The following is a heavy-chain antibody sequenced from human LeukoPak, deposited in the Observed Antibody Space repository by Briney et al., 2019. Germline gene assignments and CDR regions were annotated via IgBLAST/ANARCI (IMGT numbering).Heavy chain of an antibody. D-gene: IGHD4-11*01. CDR3: AKTHDYSKYDYFDY. J-gene: IGHJ4*02. V-gene: IGHV3-23*01. CDR1: GFTFSSYA. Sequence: GGSQRLSCAASGFTFSSYAMSWVRLAPGKGLEWVSAISGSGGSTYYADSVKGRFTISRDNSKNTLYLQMNSLRAEDTAVYYCAKTHDYSKYDYFDYWGQGTLVTVSS. CDR2: ISGSGGST.